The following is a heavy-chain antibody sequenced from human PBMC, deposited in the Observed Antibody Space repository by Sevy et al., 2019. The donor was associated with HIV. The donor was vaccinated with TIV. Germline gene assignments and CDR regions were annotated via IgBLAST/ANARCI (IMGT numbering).Heavy chain of an antibody. V-gene: IGHV1-3*01. CDR1: GYTFTTYV. D-gene: IGHD2-15*01. CDR3: AREGCSGGSCYGAYDAFDI. Sequence: ASVKVSCTASGYTFTTYVMHWVRQAPGQRLEWMGWINAGNDNTKYSQKFQGRVTITRDTSRNTAYMELSSLRSEDTAVYYCAREGCSGGSCYGAYDAFDIWGQGTMVTVSS. J-gene: IGHJ3*02. CDR2: INAGNDNT.